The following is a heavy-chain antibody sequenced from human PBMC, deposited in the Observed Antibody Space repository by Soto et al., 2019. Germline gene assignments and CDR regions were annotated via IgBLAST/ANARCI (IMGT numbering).Heavy chain of an antibody. J-gene: IGHJ6*02. V-gene: IGHV1-46*01. CDR1: GYTFTSYY. Sequence: ASVKVSCKASGYTFTSYYMHWVRQAPGQGLEWMGIINPSGGSTSYAQKFQGRVTMTRDTSTSTVYMELSSLRSEDTAVYYCARDHTNGFNKNSTYQGLYGMDVWGQGTTVTVSS. D-gene: IGHD4-4*01. CDR3: ARDHTNGFNKNSTYQGLYGMDV. CDR2: INPSGGST.